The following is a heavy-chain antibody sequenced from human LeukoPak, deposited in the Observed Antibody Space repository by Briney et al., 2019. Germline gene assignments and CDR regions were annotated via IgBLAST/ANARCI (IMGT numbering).Heavy chain of an antibody. CDR1: GGSINGYY. CDR3: ARVDTVTRWFDP. J-gene: IGHJ5*02. D-gene: IGHD4-17*01. V-gene: IGHV4-39*07. Sequence: SETLSLTCTVSGGSINGYYWGWIRQPPGKGLEWVGSIYYSGSTYYNPSLKSRVTISVDTSKNQFSLKLSSVTAADTAVYYCARVDTVTRWFDPWGQGTLVTVSS. CDR2: IYYSGST.